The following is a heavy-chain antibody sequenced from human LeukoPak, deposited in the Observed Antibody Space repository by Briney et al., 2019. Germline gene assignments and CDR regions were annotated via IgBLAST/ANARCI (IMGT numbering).Heavy chain of an antibody. J-gene: IGHJ4*02. D-gene: IGHD3-10*01. CDR1: GYTFTSYG. V-gene: IGHV1-18*01. Sequence: ASVKVSCKASGYTFTSYGISWVRQAPGQGLEWMGWISAYNGNTNYAQKLQGRVTMTTDTSTSTAYMELRSLRSDDTAVYYCARDREILWFGELFEYYFDYWGQGTLVTVSS. CDR2: ISAYNGNT. CDR3: ARDREILWFGELFEYYFDY.